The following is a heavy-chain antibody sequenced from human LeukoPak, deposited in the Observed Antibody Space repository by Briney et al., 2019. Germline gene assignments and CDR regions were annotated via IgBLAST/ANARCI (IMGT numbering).Heavy chain of an antibody. CDR2: IYYSGTT. V-gene: IGHV4-39*07. D-gene: IGHD5-24*01. CDR3: ARDGEMATIENYFDY. J-gene: IGHJ4*02. Sequence: SETLTLTCTVSGGSISSSSYYWGWIRQPPGKGLEWIGSIYYSGTTHYNPSLKSRVTISLDTSKNQFSLRLTSVTAADTAVYYCARDGEMATIENYFDYWGQGTLVTVSS. CDR1: GGSISSSSYY.